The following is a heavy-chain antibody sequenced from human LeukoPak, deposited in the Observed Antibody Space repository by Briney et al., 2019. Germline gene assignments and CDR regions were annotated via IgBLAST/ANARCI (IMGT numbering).Heavy chain of an antibody. D-gene: IGHD2-15*01. V-gene: IGHV1-2*02. CDR3: AREGGGHCTGGRCYGVDK. J-gene: IGHJ4*02. Sequence: GASVKVSCKASGYTFTGYYMHWVRQAPGQGLEWMGWINPNSGGTNYAQKFQGRVTMTRDTSLSTAYMELSRLRSDDTAVYFCAREGGGHCTGGRCYGVDKWGQGALVTVSS. CDR1: GYTFTGYY. CDR2: INPNSGGT.